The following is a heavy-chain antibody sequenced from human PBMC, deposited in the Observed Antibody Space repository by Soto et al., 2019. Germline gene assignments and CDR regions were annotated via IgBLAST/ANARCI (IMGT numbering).Heavy chain of an antibody. V-gene: IGHV4-34*01. CDR3: ARYPKGREQQLVKSYFDL. CDR1: GGSFSGYY. CDR2: INHSGST. Sequence: SETLSLTCAVYGGSFSGYYWSWIRQPPGKGLEWIGEINHSGSTNYNPSLKSRVTISVDTSKNQFSLKLSSVTAADTAVYYCARYPKGREQQLVKSYFDLWGRGTLVTVSS. D-gene: IGHD6-13*01. J-gene: IGHJ2*01.